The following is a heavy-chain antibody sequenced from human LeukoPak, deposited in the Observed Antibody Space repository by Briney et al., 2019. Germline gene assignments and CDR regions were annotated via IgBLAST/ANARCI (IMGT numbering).Heavy chain of an antibody. CDR2: ISGSGGST. V-gene: IGHV3-23*01. CDR1: GFTFSSHG. D-gene: IGHD5-12*01. J-gene: IGHJ4*02. Sequence: GGSLRLSCAASGFTFSSHGMSWVRQAPGKGLEWVSAISGSGGSTYYADSVKGRFTISRDNSKNTLYLQMNSLRAEDTAVYYCARGPSGYHNTGGQGTLVTVSS. CDR3: ARGPSGYHNT.